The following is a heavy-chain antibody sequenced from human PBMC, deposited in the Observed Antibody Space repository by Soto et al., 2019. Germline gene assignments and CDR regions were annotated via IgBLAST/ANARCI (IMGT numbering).Heavy chain of an antibody. J-gene: IGHJ5*02. Sequence: SETLSLTCTVSGVSVSSGSYYWSWIRQPPGKGLEWIGYIYYSGSTNYNPSLKSRVTISVDTSKNQFSLKLSSVTAADTAVYYCARGYCSSTSCYFFHWFDPWGQGTLVTVSS. CDR1: GVSVSSGSYY. CDR2: IYYSGST. D-gene: IGHD2-2*01. V-gene: IGHV4-61*01. CDR3: ARGYCSSTSCYFFHWFDP.